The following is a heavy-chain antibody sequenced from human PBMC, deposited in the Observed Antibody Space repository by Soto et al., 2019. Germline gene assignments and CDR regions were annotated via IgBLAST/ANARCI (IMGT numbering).Heavy chain of an antibody. Sequence: PGGSLRLSCAASGFTFSSYEMNWVRQAPGKGLEWVSYISSSGSTIYYADSVKGRFTISRDNAKNSLYLQMNSLRAEDTAVYYCAMSIQQILDYWGQGNLVTVSS. J-gene: IGHJ4*02. CDR2: ISSSGSTI. CDR3: AMSIQQILDY. V-gene: IGHV3-48*03. D-gene: IGHD5-18*01. CDR1: GFTFSSYE.